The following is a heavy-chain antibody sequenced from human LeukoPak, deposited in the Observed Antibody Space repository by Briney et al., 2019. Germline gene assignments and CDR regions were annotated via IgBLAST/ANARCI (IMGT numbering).Heavy chain of an antibody. CDR1: GYTFTRYW. CDR2: IYPADSET. Sequence: GESLKISCKGSGYTFTRYWIGWVRQIPGKGLEWMGIIYPADSETRYSPSFQGQVTISADKSITTAYLQWSSLKASDTAMYYCARHGGRGYRFDYDYWGQGILVTVSS. J-gene: IGHJ4*02. D-gene: IGHD5-18*01. CDR3: ARHGGRGYRFDYDY. V-gene: IGHV5-51*01.